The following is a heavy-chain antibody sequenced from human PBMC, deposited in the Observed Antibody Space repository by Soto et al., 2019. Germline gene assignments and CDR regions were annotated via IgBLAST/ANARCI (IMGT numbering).Heavy chain of an antibody. J-gene: IGHJ4*02. CDR2: ISAYNGNT. CDR3: AKKVYYDISVLLDY. V-gene: IGHV1-18*01. D-gene: IGHD3-22*01. CDR1: GYTFTSYG. Sequence: ASVKVSCKXSGYTFTSYGISWVRQAPGQGLEWMGWISAYNGNTNYAQKLQGRVTMTTDTSTSTAYMELRSLRSDDTAVYYCAKKVYYDISVLLDYGGQGPLVTVPS.